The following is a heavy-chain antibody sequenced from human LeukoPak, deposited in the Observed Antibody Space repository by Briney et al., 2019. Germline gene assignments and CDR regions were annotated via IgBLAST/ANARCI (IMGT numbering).Heavy chain of an antibody. D-gene: IGHD2-21*02. Sequence: SETLSLTCTVSGGSISSSSYYWGWIRQPPGKGLEWIGSIYYSGSTYYNPSLKSRVTISVDTSKNQFSLKLSSVTAADTAVYYCARGLAHCGGDCSARIDYWGQGTLVTVSS. V-gene: IGHV4-39*07. CDR3: ARGLAHCGGDCSARIDY. CDR2: IYYSGST. CDR1: GGSISSSSYY. J-gene: IGHJ4*02.